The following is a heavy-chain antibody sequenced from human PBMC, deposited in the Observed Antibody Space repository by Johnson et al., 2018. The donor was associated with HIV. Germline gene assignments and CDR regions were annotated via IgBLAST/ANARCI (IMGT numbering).Heavy chain of an antibody. V-gene: IGHV3-20*04. CDR3: AREGIAARPGAFDI. J-gene: IGHJ3*02. D-gene: IGHD6-6*01. Sequence: VQLVESGGSMVRPGGSRRLSCAVSGFTFDDYGMSWVRQAPGKGLEWVSGINWNGGSTGYADSVKGRFTISRDNAKNSLYLQMNSLRAEDTALYYCAREGIAARPGAFDIWGQGTMVTVSS. CDR2: INWNGGST. CDR1: GFTFDDYG.